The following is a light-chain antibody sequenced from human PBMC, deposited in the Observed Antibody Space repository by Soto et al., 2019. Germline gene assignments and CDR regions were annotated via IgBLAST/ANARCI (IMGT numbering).Light chain of an antibody. CDR3: SSYTSSITNV. V-gene: IGLV2-14*01. Sequence: QSALTQPASVSGSPGQSITISCTGTSSDVGGYNYVSWYQQHPGKAPKLMIYDVSKRPSGVSNRFSGSKSGNNASLTISGLQAEDEADYYCSSYTSSITNVFGTGTKLTVL. CDR2: DVS. J-gene: IGLJ1*01. CDR1: SSDVGGYNY.